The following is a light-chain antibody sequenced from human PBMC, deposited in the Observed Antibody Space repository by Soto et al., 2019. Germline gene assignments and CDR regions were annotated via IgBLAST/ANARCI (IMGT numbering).Light chain of an antibody. V-gene: IGLV2-14*01. CDR3: TSYTSIASLDV. Sequence: QSVLTQPASVSGSPGQSITISCTGSSSDVGGYNYVSWYQQHPGKAPKLMIYEVSNRPSGVSNRFSGSKSGSTASLTISGLQAEDEAAYYCTSYTSIASLDVFGTGTKLTVL. CDR1: SSDVGGYNY. J-gene: IGLJ1*01. CDR2: EVS.